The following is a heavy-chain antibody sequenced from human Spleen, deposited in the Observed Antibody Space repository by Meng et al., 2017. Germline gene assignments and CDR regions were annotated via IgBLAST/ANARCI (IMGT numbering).Heavy chain of an antibody. CDR2: IYHGGNT. CDR3: ASWIDSCGWQ. CDR1: CLSIRCFAC. D-gene: IGHD6-19*01. Sequence: LQDSVPGVFPPSPTPSLPSVFACLSIRCFACWRSLLPPPRKVLECIAEIYHGGNTNNNPSHNSLATMAKDRTKNQFSMKLSSVTAAKTADYYWASWIDSCGWQWGQGTLVTVSS. V-gene: IGHV4/OR15-8*02. J-gene: IGHJ4*02.